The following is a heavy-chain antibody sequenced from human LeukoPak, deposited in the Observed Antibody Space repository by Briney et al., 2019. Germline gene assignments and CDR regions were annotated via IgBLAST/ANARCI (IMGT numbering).Heavy chain of an antibody. CDR2: INLSGGST. J-gene: IGHJ4*02. CDR1: GYTFTSYY. Sequence: ASVKVSCKASGYTFTSYYIHWVRQAPGQGLEWMGIINLSGGSTSYGQKFQGRVTVTRDMSTTTVYMELSSLRSEDTAVYYCAKDLSWWVTADYWGQGVLVTVSS. D-gene: IGHD2-21*02. V-gene: IGHV1-46*01. CDR3: AKDLSWWVTADY.